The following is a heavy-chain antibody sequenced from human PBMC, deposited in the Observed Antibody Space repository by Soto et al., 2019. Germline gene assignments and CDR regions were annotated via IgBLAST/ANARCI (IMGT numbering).Heavy chain of an antibody. CDR3: ARWWSGSRRGFDP. Sequence: QVQLQESGPGLVKPSQTLSLTCTVSGVSISSGDYYWSWIRQHPGKGLEWIGYIYYSGSTYYNPSLESRVTXSXDXXKNQFSLKLSSVTAADTAVYYCARWWSGSRRGFDPWGQGTLVTVSS. CDR2: IYYSGST. CDR1: GVSISSGDYY. D-gene: IGHD3-3*01. V-gene: IGHV4-31*03. J-gene: IGHJ5*02.